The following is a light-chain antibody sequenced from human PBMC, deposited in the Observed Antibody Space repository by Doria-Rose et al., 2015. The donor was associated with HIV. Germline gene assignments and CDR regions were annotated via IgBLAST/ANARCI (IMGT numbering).Light chain of an antibody. CDR2: WAS. CDR1: QSLLYTSKNY. Sequence: DIRVTQSPESLGMSLGERATLNCKSSQSLLYTSKNYLAWYQQKPGQPPKLLIYWASTRQSGVPARFSGSGSGTDFTLTISSLEAEDVAVYYCQQYYDTPSFGPGTTADIK. J-gene: IGKJ3*01. V-gene: IGKV4-1*01. CDR3: QQYYDTPS.